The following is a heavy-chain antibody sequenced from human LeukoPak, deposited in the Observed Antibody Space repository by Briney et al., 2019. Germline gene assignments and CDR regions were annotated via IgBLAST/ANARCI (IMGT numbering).Heavy chain of an antibody. V-gene: IGHV3-11*04. CDR1: GGSISSSSYY. J-gene: IGHJ4*02. Sequence: LSLTCTVSGGSISSSSYYWGWIRQPPGKGLEWVSSISGTGSSTYYTDSVKGRFTISRDNAKNSLYLQMNSLRAEDTAVYYCARVLTFSGWFEDYWGQGTLVTVSS. CDR2: ISGTGSST. CDR3: ARVLTFSGWFEDY. D-gene: IGHD6-19*01.